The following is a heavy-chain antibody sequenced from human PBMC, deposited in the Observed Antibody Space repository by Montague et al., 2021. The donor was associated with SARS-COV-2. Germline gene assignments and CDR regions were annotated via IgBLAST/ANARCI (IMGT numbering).Heavy chain of an antibody. CDR3: ARISRNSSFVGVFDI. CDR1: GDSISTHY. J-gene: IGHJ3*02. Sequence: SETLSLTCSVSGDSISTHYCSWIRHPPAKGLEWIGYISDRGNNKYNTSPYNPVTIAADTHKNQLSLRLSSVTAAATAAYYCARISRNSSFVGVFDIWGQGTLVTVSS. CDR2: ISDRGNN. V-gene: IGHV4-59*11. D-gene: IGHD3-22*01.